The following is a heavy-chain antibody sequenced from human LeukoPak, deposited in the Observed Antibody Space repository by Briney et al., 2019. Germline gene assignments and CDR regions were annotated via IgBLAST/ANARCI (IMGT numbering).Heavy chain of an antibody. D-gene: IGHD2-15*01. Sequence: ASVKVSCKASGYTFTSYGISWVRQAPGQGLEWMGWISAYNGNTNYAQKLQGRVSMTTDTSTSTAYMELRSLRSDDTAVYYCARDPEDIVVVVAATPYFDYWGQGTLVTVSS. CDR3: ARDPEDIVVVVAATPYFDY. CDR1: GYTFTSYG. CDR2: ISAYNGNT. J-gene: IGHJ4*02. V-gene: IGHV1-18*01.